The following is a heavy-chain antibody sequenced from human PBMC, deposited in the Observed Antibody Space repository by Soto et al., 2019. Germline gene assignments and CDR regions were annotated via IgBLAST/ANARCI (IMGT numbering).Heavy chain of an antibody. CDR3: ARPPLVLPYYYYGMDV. V-gene: IGHV3-23*01. CDR1: GFTFSSYA. D-gene: IGHD6-13*01. CDR2: ISGSGGST. Sequence: PGGSLRLSCAASGFTFSSYAMSWVRQAPGKGLEWVSAISGSGGSTYYADSVKGRFTISRDNSKNTLYLQMNSLRAEDTAVYYCARPPLVLPYYYYGMDVWGQGTTVTVSS. J-gene: IGHJ6*02.